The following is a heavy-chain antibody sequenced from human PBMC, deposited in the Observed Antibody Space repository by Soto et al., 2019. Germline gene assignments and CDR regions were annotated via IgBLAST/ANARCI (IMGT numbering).Heavy chain of an antibody. CDR1: GGSISGDDYF. CDR3: ARDLAYCSTGIGYAKLGY. V-gene: IGHV4-30-4*01. D-gene: IGHD2-15*01. J-gene: IGHJ4*02. CDR2: IYYSGT. Sequence: KTSETLSLTCIVSGGSISGDDYFWSWIRQPPGKGLEWIGFIYYSGTYYNPSLKSRATISTDTSKNHFSLKLSSVTAADTAVYYCARDLAYCSTGIGYAKLGYWGKGTLVTVSS.